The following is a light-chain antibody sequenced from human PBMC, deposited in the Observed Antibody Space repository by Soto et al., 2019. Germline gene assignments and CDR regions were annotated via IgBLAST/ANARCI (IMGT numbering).Light chain of an antibody. CDR2: GAS. V-gene: IGKV3-15*01. CDR1: QSLSIN. CDR3: QQYRNWTQS. Sequence: EVVMTQSPATLSVSPGERATLSCRASQSLSINLAWYQQKPGQAPRLLIIGASTRAAGVPASFSGSGSGTEFTLTVSSRQSEDFAVYSYQQYRNWTQSFGQGTKVDIK. J-gene: IGKJ1*01.